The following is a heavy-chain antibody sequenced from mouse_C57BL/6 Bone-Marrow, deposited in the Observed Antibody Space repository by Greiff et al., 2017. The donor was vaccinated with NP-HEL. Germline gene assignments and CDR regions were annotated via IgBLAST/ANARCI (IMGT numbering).Heavy chain of an antibody. J-gene: IGHJ3*01. Sequence: QVQLQQSGAELVRPGASVTLSCKASGYTFTDYEMHWVKQTPVHGLEWIGAIDPETGGTAYNQKFKGKAILTADKSSSTAYMELRSLTSEDSAVYYCTTYYSNAFAYWGQGTLVTVSA. CDR3: TTYYSNAFAY. CDR2: IDPETGGT. CDR1: GYTFTDYE. D-gene: IGHD2-5*01. V-gene: IGHV1-15*01.